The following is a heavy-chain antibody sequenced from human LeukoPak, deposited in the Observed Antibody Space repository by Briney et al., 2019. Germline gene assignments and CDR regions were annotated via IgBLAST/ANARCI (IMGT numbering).Heavy chain of an antibody. V-gene: IGHV1-18*04. J-gene: IGHJ6*02. CDR1: GYTFTSYY. CDR2: ISVYNDNT. Sequence: GASVKVSCKASGYTFTSYYMHWVRRAPGQGLEWMGWISVYNDNTYYTQKLQGRVTMTTDTSTSTAYMELGSLISDDTAVYYCARGVSSWYYGMDVWGQGTTVIVSS. D-gene: IGHD6-13*01. CDR3: ARGVSSWYYGMDV.